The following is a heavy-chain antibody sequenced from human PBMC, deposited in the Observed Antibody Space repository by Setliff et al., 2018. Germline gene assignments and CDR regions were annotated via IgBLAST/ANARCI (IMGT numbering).Heavy chain of an antibody. CDR1: DGSISSGVYY. V-gene: IGHV4-39*01. CDR2: IYHGGKT. Sequence: SETLSLTCTVSDGSISSGVYYWGWIRQPPGKGLEWIGRIYHGGKTYYNTSLESRLTISVDTSKNQFSLKLRSVTAADTAVYYCARTGTYRYFDSWGQGTLVTVSS. J-gene: IGHJ4*02. CDR3: ARTGTYRYFDS. D-gene: IGHD1-1*01.